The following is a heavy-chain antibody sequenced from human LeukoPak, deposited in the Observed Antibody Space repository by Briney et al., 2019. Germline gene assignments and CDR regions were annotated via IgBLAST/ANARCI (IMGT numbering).Heavy chain of an antibody. CDR2: IYYSGST. D-gene: IGHD5-18*01. V-gene: IGHV4-59*11. Sequence: SETLSLTCTVSGGSISSHYCSWIRQPPGKGLEWIGYIYYSGSTNYNPSLKSRVTISVDASKNQFSLKLSSVTAADTAVYYCAAQLWLMSRLNDYWGQGTLVTVSS. CDR3: AAQLWLMSRLNDY. CDR1: GGSISSHY. J-gene: IGHJ4*02.